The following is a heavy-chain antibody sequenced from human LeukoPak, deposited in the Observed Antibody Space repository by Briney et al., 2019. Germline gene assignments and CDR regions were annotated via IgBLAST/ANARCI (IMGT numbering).Heavy chain of an antibody. J-gene: IGHJ4*02. D-gene: IGHD3-22*01. Sequence: SAKVSCKASGGTFSSYAISWVRQAPGQGLEWMGRIIPIFGTANYAQKFQGRVTITTDESTSTAYMELSSLRSEDTAVYYCAIQTNYDSSGYYLYWAQGTLVTVSS. V-gene: IGHV1-69*05. CDR2: IIPIFGTA. CDR3: AIQTNYDSSGYYLY. CDR1: GGTFSSYA.